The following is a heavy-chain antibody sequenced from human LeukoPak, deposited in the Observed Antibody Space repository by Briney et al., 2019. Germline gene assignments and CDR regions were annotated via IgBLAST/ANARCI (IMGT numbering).Heavy chain of an antibody. CDR1: RFVLSNSW. Sequence: GGSLRLSCAGSRFVLSNSWIHWVRQPPGKGLVRVSRIAPEGTTSYADFVKGRFTISRDNTKNTVYLQMNSLRAEDTAVYYCATVFDDPWGQGTLVTVSS. V-gene: IGHV3-74*01. D-gene: IGHD5/OR15-5a*01. CDR3: ATVFDDP. J-gene: IGHJ5*02. CDR2: IAPEGTT.